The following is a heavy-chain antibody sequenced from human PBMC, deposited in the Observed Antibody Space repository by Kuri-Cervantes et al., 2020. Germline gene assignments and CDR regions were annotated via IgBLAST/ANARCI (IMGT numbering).Heavy chain of an antibody. CDR3: ARDARDDAFDI. J-gene: IGHJ3*02. V-gene: IGHV4-4*02. CDR2: VYHNGNT. Sequence: SQTLSLTCGVSGGPISGGNWWSWVRKSPGKGLEWIGEVYHNGNTRYNPSLESRVTISVDTSKNQFSLKLSSVTAADTAVYYCARDARDDAFDIWGQGTMLTVSS. CDR1: GGPISGGNW.